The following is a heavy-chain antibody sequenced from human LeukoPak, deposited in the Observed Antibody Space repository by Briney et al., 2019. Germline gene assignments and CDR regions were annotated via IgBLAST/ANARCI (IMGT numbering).Heavy chain of an antibody. Sequence: ASVKVSCKASGYTFTNYPMIWVRQAPGQGLEWMGWINTNTGSPTYAQGLTGRFVFSLDTSLSTAYVQITSLRAEDTATYYCARGGYSRGQGSPFDYWGQGTLVTVSS. J-gene: IGHJ4*02. CDR3: ARGGYSRGQGSPFDY. D-gene: IGHD6-25*01. CDR2: INTNTGSP. V-gene: IGHV7-4-1*02. CDR1: GYTFTNYP.